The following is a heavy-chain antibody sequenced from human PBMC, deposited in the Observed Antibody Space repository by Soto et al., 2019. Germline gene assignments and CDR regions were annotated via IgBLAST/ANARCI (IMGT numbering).Heavy chain of an antibody. D-gene: IGHD3-10*01. J-gene: IGHJ6*02. V-gene: IGHV1-69*06. CDR1: GGTFSSYA. CDR2: IIPIFGTA. CDR3: ARDGEGVRGVIIGFYYYYYGMDV. Sequence: QVQLVQSGAEVKKPGSSVKVSCKASGGTFSSYAISWVRQAPGQGLEWMGGIIPIFGTANYAQKFQGRVTITADKSTSTAYMGLRSLRSDDTAVYYCARDGEGVRGVIIGFYYYYYGMDVWGQGTTVTVSS.